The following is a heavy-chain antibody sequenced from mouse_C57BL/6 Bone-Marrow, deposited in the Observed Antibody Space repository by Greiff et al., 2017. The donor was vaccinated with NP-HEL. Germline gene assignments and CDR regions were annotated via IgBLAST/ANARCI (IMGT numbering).Heavy chain of an antibody. V-gene: IGHV1-36*01. J-gene: IGHJ3*01. CDR3: AKEEEVYYDPCAY. Sequence: EVQLQQSGPVLVKPGPSVKISCKASGFTFTDYYMHWVKQSHGKSLEWIGIVYPYNGGTSYNQKFKGKATLTVDKSYSTAYMELNSLTSTDSAVYYGAKEEEVYYDPCAYWGQGTLVTVSA. CDR1: GFTFTDYY. D-gene: IGHD2-4*01. CDR2: VYPYNGGT.